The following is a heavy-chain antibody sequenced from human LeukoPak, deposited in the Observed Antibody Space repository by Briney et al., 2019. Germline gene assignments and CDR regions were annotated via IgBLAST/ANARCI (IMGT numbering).Heavy chain of an antibody. D-gene: IGHD6-19*01. CDR1: GYTFTNYA. CDR2: INAGDGNI. J-gene: IGHJ4*02. Sequence: ASVKVSCKASGYTFTNYALHWVRQAPGQRLEWMGWINAGDGNIKYSQDFQGRVTITRDTSASTAYMDLSSLRSEDVAVYYCATDLDSSGWREGNYWGQGTLVTVSS. CDR3: ATDLDSSGWREGNY. V-gene: IGHV1-3*03.